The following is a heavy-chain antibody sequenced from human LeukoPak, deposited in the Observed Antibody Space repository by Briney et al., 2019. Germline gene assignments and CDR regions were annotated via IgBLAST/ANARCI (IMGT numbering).Heavy chain of an antibody. V-gene: IGHV3-30*02. CDR1: GFTFSSYG. CDR2: IRYDGSNK. D-gene: IGHD6-19*01. Sequence: PGGSLRLSCAASGFTFSSYGMHWVRQAPGKGLEWVAFIRYDGSNKYYADSVKGRFTISRDNSKNTLYLQMNSLRAEDTAVYYCAKELPLAVAGLFDYWGQGTLVTVSS. J-gene: IGHJ4*02. CDR3: AKELPLAVAGLFDY.